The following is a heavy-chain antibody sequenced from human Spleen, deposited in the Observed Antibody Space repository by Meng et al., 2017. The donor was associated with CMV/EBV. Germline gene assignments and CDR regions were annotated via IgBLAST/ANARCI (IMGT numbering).Heavy chain of an antibody. CDR1: GSTFSSFS. CDR2: IFPTFATT. V-gene: IGHV1-69*05. Sequence: SGSTFSSFSITWVRQAPGQGLEWMGGIFPTFATTNYAQKFQGRVTITTDESTRIVYMELNSLRSEDTAVYYCVRGVVPAAIKGNGFDPWGPGTLVTVSS. D-gene: IGHD2-2*01. J-gene: IGHJ5*02. CDR3: VRGVVPAAIKGNGFDP.